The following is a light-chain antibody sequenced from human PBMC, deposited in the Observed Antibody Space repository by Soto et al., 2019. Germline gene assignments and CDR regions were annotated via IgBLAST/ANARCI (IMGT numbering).Light chain of an antibody. J-gene: IGKJ3*01. CDR3: QQYNIWSFA. V-gene: IGKV3-15*01. CDR2: EAS. Sequence: IVMTQSPATLSVSPGERATLSCRASQSVSSDLAWYQQKPGQAPRLLIYEASIRATGIAARFSGSGSGTEFTLTISSLQSEDAAGYWCQQYNIWSFAFGPGTKVEFK. CDR1: QSVSSD.